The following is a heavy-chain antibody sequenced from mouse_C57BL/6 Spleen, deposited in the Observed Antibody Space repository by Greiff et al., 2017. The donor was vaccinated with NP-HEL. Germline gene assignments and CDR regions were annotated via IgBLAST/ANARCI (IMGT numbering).Heavy chain of an antibody. CDR3: ARKRGVYYDYDGAMDY. Sequence: VQLVESGPGLVQPSQSLSITCTVSGFSLTSYGVHWVRQSPGKGLEWLGVIWSGGSTDYNAAFISRLSISKDNSKSQVFFKMNSLQADDTAIYYCARKRGVYYDYDGAMDYWGQGTSVTVSS. D-gene: IGHD2-4*01. J-gene: IGHJ4*01. CDR2: IWSGGST. V-gene: IGHV2-2*01. CDR1: GFSLTSYG.